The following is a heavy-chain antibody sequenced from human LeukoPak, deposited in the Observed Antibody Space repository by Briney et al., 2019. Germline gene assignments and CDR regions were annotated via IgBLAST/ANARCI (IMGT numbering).Heavy chain of an antibody. CDR1: GGSIGSSSYY. CDR2: IYSSGST. J-gene: IGHJ4*02. V-gene: IGHV4-61*05. Sequence: PSETLSLTCTVSGGSIGSSSYYCSWIRQPPGKGLEWIGYIYSSGSTNYNPSLKSRVTISVDTSKNQFSLKLSSVTAADTAVYYCARHGQKYTSSFDDWGQGTLVTVSS. D-gene: IGHD6-19*01. CDR3: ARHGQKYTSSFDD.